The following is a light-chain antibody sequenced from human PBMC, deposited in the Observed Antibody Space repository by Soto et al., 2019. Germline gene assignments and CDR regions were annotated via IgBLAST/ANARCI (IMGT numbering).Light chain of an antibody. J-gene: IGLJ1*01. CDR2: EVT. V-gene: IGLV2-8*01. CDR1: RSDVAGYNF. CDR3: GSYAGFNNFV. Sequence: QSALPQPPSASGSPGQSVTISCTGTRSDVAGYNFVSWYQQHPGKAPKLIIYEVTKRPSGVPDRFSGSKSGNTASLTVSGLQAEDEAHYYCGSYAGFNNFVFGTGTKV.